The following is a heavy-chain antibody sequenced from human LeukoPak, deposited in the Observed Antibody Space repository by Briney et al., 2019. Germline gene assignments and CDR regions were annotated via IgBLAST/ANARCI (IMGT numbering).Heavy chain of an antibody. CDR3: ARERGSGWFRYFDY. J-gene: IGHJ4*02. CDR2: ISSNGGST. V-gene: IGHV3-64*01. D-gene: IGHD6-19*01. Sequence: GGSLRLSCAASGFIFSGHAIYWVRQAPGKGLEYVSGISSNGGSTYYANSVKGRFTISRDNSKNMLYLQMGSLRAEDMAVYYCARERGSGWFRYFDYWGQGTLVTVSS. CDR1: GFIFSGHA.